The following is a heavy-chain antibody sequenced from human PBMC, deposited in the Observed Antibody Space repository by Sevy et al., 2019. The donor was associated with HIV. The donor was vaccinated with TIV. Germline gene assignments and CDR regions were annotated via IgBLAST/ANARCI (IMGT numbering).Heavy chain of an antibody. V-gene: IGHV3-23*01. CDR3: AREGCTKPHDY. Sequence: GGSLRLSCAASGFTVSKYSMSWVRQPPGKGLEWVSTLSFGCGEINYVDSVKGRLTISRDNSKSSVYLQMNNLRPEDTAVYYCAREGCTKPHDYWGQGTLVTVSS. D-gene: IGHD2-8*01. CDR2: LSFGCGEI. J-gene: IGHJ4*02. CDR1: GFTVSKYS.